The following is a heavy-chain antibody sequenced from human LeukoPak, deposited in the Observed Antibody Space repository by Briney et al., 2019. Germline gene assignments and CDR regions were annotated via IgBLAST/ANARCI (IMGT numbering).Heavy chain of an antibody. CDR1: GFTFSTYG. Sequence: GGSLRLSCAASGFTFSTYGMSWVRQAPGKGLEWVSVITGSGGSTYYADSVKGRFTISRDNSKNTLYLQINSLRVEDTAVYYCAKDRGIYSSGQIDYWGQGTLVTVSS. CDR3: AKDRGIYSSGQIDY. V-gene: IGHV3-23*01. D-gene: IGHD6-19*01. J-gene: IGHJ4*02. CDR2: ITGSGGST.